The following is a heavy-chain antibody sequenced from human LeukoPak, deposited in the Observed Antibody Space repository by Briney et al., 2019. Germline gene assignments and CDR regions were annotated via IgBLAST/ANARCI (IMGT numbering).Heavy chain of an antibody. Sequence: ASVTVSYTPSGYTFTFYYLHWVRQAPGQGLEQRGWIYANSGGAKYAQKFQGRVTMTRDTSISTAYMELSSLTSDDTAVYYCARLAYDVSAYWGQGTLVTVST. CDR1: GYTFTFYY. CDR3: ARLAYDVSAY. CDR2: IYANSGGA. V-gene: IGHV1-2*02. J-gene: IGHJ4*02. D-gene: IGHD5-12*01.